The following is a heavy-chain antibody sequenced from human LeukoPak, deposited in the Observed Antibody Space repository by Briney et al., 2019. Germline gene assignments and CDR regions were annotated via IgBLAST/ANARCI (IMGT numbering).Heavy chain of an antibody. CDR1: GFTFSSYG. CDR2: IWYDGSNK. J-gene: IGHJ4*02. D-gene: IGHD6-13*01. V-gene: IGHV3-33*01. CDR3: ARDPSSSNSGEIPFAY. Sequence: GGSLRLSCAAFGFTFSSYGMHWVRQAPGKGLEWVAVIWYDGSNKYYADSVKGRFTISRDNSKNTLYLQMNSLRAEDTAVYYCARDPSSSNSGEIPFAYWGQGTLVTVSS.